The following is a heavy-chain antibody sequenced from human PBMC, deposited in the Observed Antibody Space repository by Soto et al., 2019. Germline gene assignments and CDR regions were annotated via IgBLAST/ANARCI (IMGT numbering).Heavy chain of an antibody. Sequence: PSETLSLTCTVSGGSISSGGYYWSWIRQHPGKGLEWIGYIYYSGSTYYKPSLKSRVTMSVDTSKNQFSLRLSSVTAADTAVYYCARADDYDDGNGYKMDAFDIWGQGTKVTVS. D-gene: IGHD3-22*01. CDR2: IYYSGST. J-gene: IGHJ3*02. V-gene: IGHV4-30-4*08. CDR3: ARADDYDDGNGYKMDAFDI. CDR1: GGSISSGGYY.